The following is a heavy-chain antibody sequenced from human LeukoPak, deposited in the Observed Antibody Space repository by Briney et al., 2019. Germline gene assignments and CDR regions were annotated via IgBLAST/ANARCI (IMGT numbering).Heavy chain of an antibody. D-gene: IGHD4-17*01. Sequence: GGSLRLSCAASGFTFSSYAMSWVRQAPGKGLEWVSGISGSGGSTYYADSVKGRFTISRDNSKNTLYVQMNSLRAEDTAVYFCTKGRMTTVTNYYYDMDVWGQGTTVTVSS. CDR3: TKGRMTTVTNYYYDMDV. CDR1: GFTFSSYA. V-gene: IGHV3-23*01. J-gene: IGHJ6*02. CDR2: ISGSGGST.